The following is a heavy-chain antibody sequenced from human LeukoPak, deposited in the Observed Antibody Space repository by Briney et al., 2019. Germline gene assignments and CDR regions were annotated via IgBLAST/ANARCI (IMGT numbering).Heavy chain of an antibody. D-gene: IGHD6-19*01. CDR2: ISSGGGYT. Sequence: GASLRLSCAASEFTFSDNGMTWVRQAPGEGLEWVSAISSGGGYTYYADSVKGRFTISRDNSKNTLYLQMNSLRAGDTAVYYCARAPGYTSGWLNWFDPWGQGTLVTVSS. V-gene: IGHV3-23*01. CDR3: ARAPGYTSGWLNWFDP. CDR1: EFTFSDNG. J-gene: IGHJ5*02.